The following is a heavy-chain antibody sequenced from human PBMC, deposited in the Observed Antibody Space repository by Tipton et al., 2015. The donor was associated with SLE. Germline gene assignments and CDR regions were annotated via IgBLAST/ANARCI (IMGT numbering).Heavy chain of an antibody. Sequence: GSLRLSCAASGFSFSSYWVHWVRQAPGKGLVWVSRISSDGSSTSYADSVKGRFTISRDNSKNTLYLQMNSLRAEDTAVYYCARAIYSSSPEAYFDYWGQGALVTVSS. J-gene: IGHJ4*02. CDR1: GFSFSSYW. D-gene: IGHD6-13*01. V-gene: IGHV3-74*01. CDR3: ARAIYSSSPEAYFDY. CDR2: ISSDGSST.